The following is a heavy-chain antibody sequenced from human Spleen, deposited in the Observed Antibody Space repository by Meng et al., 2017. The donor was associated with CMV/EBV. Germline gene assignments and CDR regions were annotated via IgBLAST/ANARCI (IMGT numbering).Heavy chain of an antibody. V-gene: IGHV4-39*01. Sequence: SETLSLTCTVSGDSLTSSIYSWAWIRQPPGKGLEWIGTIYSSGNTFYNPSLKSRVTMSVDTSQIQFSLRLSSVTAADTAIYYCARQPLPLGYCDSASRTTICYSVFDPWGQGTLVTVSS. CDR2: IYSSGNT. J-gene: IGHJ5*02. D-gene: IGHD2-2*02. CDR3: ARQPLPLGYCDSASRTTICYSVFDP. CDR1: GDSLTSSIYS.